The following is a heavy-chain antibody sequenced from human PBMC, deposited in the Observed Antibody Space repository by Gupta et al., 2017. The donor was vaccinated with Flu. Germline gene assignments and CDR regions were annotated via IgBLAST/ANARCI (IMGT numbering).Heavy chain of an antibody. J-gene: IGHJ4*02. D-gene: IGHD3-16*01. V-gene: IGHV4-39*01. Sequence: RQPPGKGLDWIGSIFYSGSTYYNPSLKSRVTISVETSKNQFSLSLTSVTAADTSVYYCAGSKGGVGANYFDYWGQGTLVTVSS. CDR3: AGSKGGVGANYFDY. CDR2: IFYSGST.